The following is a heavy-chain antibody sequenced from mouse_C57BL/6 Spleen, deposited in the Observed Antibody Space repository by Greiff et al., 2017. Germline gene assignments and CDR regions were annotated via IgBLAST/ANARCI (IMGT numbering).Heavy chain of an antibody. J-gene: IGHJ4*01. CDR2: ISGGGGNT. CDR3: ARGITTVVVAMDY. D-gene: IGHD1-1*01. Sequence: EVQGVESGGGLVKPGASLKLSCAASGFTFSSYTMSWVRQTPEKRLEWVATISGGGGNTYYPDSVKGRFTISRDNAKNTLYLQMSSLRSEDTALYYCARGITTVVVAMDYWGQGTSVTVSS. V-gene: IGHV5-9*01. CDR1: GFTFSSYT.